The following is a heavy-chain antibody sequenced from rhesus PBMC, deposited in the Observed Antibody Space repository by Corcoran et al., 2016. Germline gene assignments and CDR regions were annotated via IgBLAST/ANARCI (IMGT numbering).Heavy chain of an antibody. CDR2: ISGIDEPT. CDR3: ASYQDTGYRFDV. V-gene: IGHV4-80*01. J-gene: IGHJ5-1*01. CDR1: GPSISDKW. D-gene: IGHD3-28*01. Sequence: QVQLQESGPGLIKPSETLSLTCNVSGPSISDKWWSWIRQAPGRGLEWFGEISGIDEPTKLPPSLKSRFTVSKHASKNPFSLTLNSVTAAATAVYYCASYQDTGYRFDVWGPGVLVTVSS.